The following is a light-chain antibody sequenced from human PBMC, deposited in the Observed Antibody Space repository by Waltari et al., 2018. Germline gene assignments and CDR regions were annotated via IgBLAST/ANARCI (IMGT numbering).Light chain of an antibody. V-gene: IGLV2-23*02. CDR1: SGDVGNYNL. CDR2: GVN. J-gene: IGLJ2*01. CDR3: SSYAAYNTVI. Sequence: QSTLTQPASVSGSLGQSITISCIGTSGDVGNYNLVSWYQQHPGKAPRFMIYGVNKRPPGVSNRCAGSKSGNTASLTISGLQGEDEAIYFCSSYAAYNTVIFGGGTKVTVL.